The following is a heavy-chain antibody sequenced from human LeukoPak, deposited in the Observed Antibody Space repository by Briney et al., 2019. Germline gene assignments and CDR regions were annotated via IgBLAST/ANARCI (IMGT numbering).Heavy chain of an antibody. CDR2: IYSGGST. D-gene: IGHD2-2*01. CDR3: AKVGYCSSTSCPTYVDY. V-gene: IGHV3-66*01. Sequence: GGSLRLSCAASGFTVSSNYMSWVRQAPGKGLEWVSVIYSGGSTYYADSVKGRFTISRDNSKNTLYLQMNSLRAEDTAVYYCAKVGYCSSTSCPTYVDYWGQGTLVTVSS. J-gene: IGHJ4*02. CDR1: GFTVSSNY.